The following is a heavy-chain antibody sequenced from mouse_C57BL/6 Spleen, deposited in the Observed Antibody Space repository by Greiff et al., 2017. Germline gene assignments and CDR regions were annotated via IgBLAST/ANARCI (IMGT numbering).Heavy chain of an antibody. V-gene: IGHV8-8*01. CDR3: ARIAKIYDGYYDAMDY. CDR1: GFSLSTFGMG. Sequence: QVTLKVCGPGILQPSQTLSLTCSFSGFSLSTFGMGVGWIRQPSGKGLEWLAHIWWDDDKYYNPALKSRLTISKDTSKNQVFLKIANVDTADTATYYCARIAKIYDGYYDAMDYWGQGTSVTVSS. J-gene: IGHJ4*01. CDR2: IWWDDDK. D-gene: IGHD2-3*01.